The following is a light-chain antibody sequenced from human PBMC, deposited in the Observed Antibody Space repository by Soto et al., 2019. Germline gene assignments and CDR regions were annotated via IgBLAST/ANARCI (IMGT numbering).Light chain of an antibody. Sequence: DIVMTQSPLSLPVTPGEPASISCRSSQSLLHSNGYNYLDWYLRKPGQSPQLLIYLGSNRASGVPDRFSGSGSGTDFTLKISRVEAEDVGVYYCMQALQTPHFGPGTKVDIK. CDR3: MQALQTPH. CDR1: QSLLHSNGYNY. V-gene: IGKV2-28*01. CDR2: LGS. J-gene: IGKJ3*01.